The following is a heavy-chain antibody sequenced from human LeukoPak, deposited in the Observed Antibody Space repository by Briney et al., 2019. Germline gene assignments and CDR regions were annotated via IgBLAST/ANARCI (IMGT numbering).Heavy chain of an antibody. J-gene: IGHJ6*03. CDR2: ISSSSSYI. Sequence: PGGSLRLSCAASGFSFSSYNMNWVRQAPGKGLEWVSSISSSSSYIYYADSVKGRFTISRDNAKNSLYLQMNSLRAEDTAVYYCARDRGVAARTIYYMDVWGKGTTVTISS. V-gene: IGHV3-21*01. CDR3: ARDRGVAARTIYYMDV. D-gene: IGHD6-25*01. CDR1: GFSFSSYN.